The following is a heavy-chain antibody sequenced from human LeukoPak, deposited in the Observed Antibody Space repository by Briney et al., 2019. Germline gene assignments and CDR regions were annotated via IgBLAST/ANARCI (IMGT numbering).Heavy chain of an antibody. CDR2: IYTSGST. CDR1: GNSISSGDNY. CDR3: ARDPTY. J-gene: IGHJ4*02. V-gene: IGHV4-61*02. Sequence: ASETLSLTCTVSGNSISSGDNYWSWIRQPAGKGLEWIGRIYTSGSTNYSPSLKSRVSISIDPSKNQFSLKLTSVTAADTAVYYCARDPTYWGQGILVTVSS.